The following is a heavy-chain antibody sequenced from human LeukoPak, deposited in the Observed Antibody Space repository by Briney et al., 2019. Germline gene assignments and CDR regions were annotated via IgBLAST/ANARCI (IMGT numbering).Heavy chain of an antibody. V-gene: IGHV3-23*01. CDR2: ISGGGDIT. D-gene: IGHD3-10*01. J-gene: IGHJ4*02. CDR3: AKGHYYGSGSLDY. CDR1: GFTFSTYA. Sequence: GGSLRLSCAASGFTFSTYAMSWVRQTPGKGLEWVSVISGGGDITYYADSVKGRFTISRDNSKNTLYVQMNSLRAEDTAVYYCAKGHYYGSGSLDYWGQGTLVTVSS.